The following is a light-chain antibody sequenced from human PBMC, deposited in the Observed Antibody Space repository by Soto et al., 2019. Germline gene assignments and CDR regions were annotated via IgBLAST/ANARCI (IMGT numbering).Light chain of an antibody. Sequence: EIVFTHSPGTLSLSPGERATLSCRASQTVSSSYLAWYQQKPGQAPRLLIYGASSRATGIPDRFSGNGSGTDFTLTISRLEPEDFAVYYCQQYGSSPQTFGQGTKVDIK. V-gene: IGKV3-20*01. CDR3: QQYGSSPQT. CDR2: GAS. CDR1: QTVSSSY. J-gene: IGKJ1*01.